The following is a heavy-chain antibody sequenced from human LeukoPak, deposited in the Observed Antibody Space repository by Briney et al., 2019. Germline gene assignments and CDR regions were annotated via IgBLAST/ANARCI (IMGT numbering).Heavy chain of an antibody. V-gene: IGHV4-59*01. CDR2: ISYSGST. J-gene: IGHJ4*02. CDR3: ARGWQWSDY. Sequence: SETLSLTCTVSGDSMSSYHWSWIRQPPGKGLEYVAYISYSGSTNYNPSLKSRVTISVDTSKNQFSLKLSSVTAADTAVYYCARGWQWSDYWGQGTLVTVSS. CDR1: GDSMSSYH. D-gene: IGHD6-19*01.